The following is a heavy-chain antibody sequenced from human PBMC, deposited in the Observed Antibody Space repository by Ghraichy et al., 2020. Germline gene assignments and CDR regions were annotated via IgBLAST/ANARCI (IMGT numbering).Heavy chain of an antibody. D-gene: IGHD6-19*01. CDR3: ARARGWDSSGWINDAFDI. CDR2: ISSSSSYI. V-gene: IGHV3-21*01. Sequence: GGSLRLSCAASGFTFSSYSMNWVRQAPGKGLEWVSSISSSSSYIYYADSVKGRFTISRDNAKNSLYLQMNSLRAEDTAVYYCARARGWDSSGWINDAFDIWGQGTMVTVSS. J-gene: IGHJ3*02. CDR1: GFTFSSYS.